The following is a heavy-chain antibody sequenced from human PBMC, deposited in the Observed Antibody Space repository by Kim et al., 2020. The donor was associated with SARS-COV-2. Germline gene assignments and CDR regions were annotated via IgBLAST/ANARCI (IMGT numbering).Heavy chain of an antibody. D-gene: IGHD3-9*01. CDR2: ISSSSSYI. V-gene: IGHV3-21*04. CDR1: GFTFSSYS. CDR3: ARAPSLDDILTGYLYYYYYGMDV. Sequence: GGSLRLSCAASGFTFSSYSMNWVRQAPGKGLEWVSSISSSSSYIYYADSVKGRFTISRDNAKNSLYLQMNSLRAEDTAVYYCARAPSLDDILTGYLYYYYYGMDVWGQGTTVTVSS. J-gene: IGHJ6*02.